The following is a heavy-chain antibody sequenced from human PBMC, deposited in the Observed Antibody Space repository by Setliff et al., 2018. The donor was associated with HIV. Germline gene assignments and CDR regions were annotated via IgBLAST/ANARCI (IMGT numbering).Heavy chain of an antibody. D-gene: IGHD3-10*01. V-gene: IGHV4-4*09. CDR2: IFSSGST. J-gene: IGHJ5*02. CDR3: ARRIDNSGSFPDKNWFGT. CDR1: GGSISSYC. Sequence: PSETLSLTCTVSGGSISSYCWNWIRQSPGRGLEWIGFIFSSGSTKYNPSLQSRVTMSIDTSKNQFSLKLTSVTAADTAVCYCARRIDNSGSFPDKNWFGTWGQGSQVTVSS.